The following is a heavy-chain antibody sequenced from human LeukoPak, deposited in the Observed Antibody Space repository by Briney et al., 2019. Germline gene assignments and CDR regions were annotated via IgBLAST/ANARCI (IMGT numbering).Heavy chain of an antibody. J-gene: IGHJ5*02. D-gene: IGHD3-9*01. CDR3: ARLASDILTS. CDR1: GFTFSSYS. Sequence: GGSLRLSCAASGFTFSSYSMNWVRQAPGKGLEWVSSISTSSSYIYYADSVKGRFTISRDNAKNSLYLQMNSLRAEDTAVYYCARLASDILTSWGQGTLVIVSS. CDR2: ISTSSSYI. V-gene: IGHV3-21*01.